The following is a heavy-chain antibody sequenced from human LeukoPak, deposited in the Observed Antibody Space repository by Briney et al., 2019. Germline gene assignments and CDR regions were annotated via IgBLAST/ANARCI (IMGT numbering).Heavy chain of an antibody. Sequence: PGGSLRLSCAASGFTFSSYSMTWVRQAPGKGLEWVSSISSSSSYIYYADSVKGRFTISRDNAKNSLYLQMNSLRAEDTAVYYCARDFSNYGMDVWGQGTTVTVYS. V-gene: IGHV3-21*01. CDR3: ARDFSNYGMDV. CDR1: GFTFSSYS. J-gene: IGHJ6*02. CDR2: ISSSSSYI. D-gene: IGHD4-4*01.